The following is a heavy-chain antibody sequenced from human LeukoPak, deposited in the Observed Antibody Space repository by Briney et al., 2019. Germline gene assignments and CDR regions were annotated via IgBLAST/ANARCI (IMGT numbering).Heavy chain of an antibody. CDR1: GFTFSSYA. CDR2: ISYDGSNK. J-gene: IGHJ4*02. Sequence: QPGRSLRLSCAASGFTFSSYAMHWVRQAPGKGLEWVAVISYDGSNKYYADSVKGRFTISRDNSKNTLYLQMNSLRAEDTAVYYCARGGNSALWYWGQGTLVTVSS. D-gene: IGHD4-23*01. V-gene: IGHV3-30*14. CDR3: ARGGNSALWY.